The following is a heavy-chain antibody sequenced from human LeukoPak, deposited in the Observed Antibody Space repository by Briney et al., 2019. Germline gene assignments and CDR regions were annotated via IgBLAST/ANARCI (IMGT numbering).Heavy chain of an antibody. CDR1: GYSFTSYW. J-gene: IGHJ4*02. CDR3: ARRSSGPFYYFDY. Sequence: PGESLKISCKGSGYSFTSYWIGWVRQMPGKSLEWMGIIYPGGSDTRNSPSFQGLVTISADKSVSTACLQWSSLKASDTATYYCARRSSGPFYYFDYWGQGTLVTVCS. V-gene: IGHV5-51*01. D-gene: IGHD3-22*01. CDR2: IYPGGSDT.